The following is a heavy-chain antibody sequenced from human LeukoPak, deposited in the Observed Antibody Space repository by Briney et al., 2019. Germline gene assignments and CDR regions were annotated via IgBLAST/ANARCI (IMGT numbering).Heavy chain of an antibody. V-gene: IGHV4-30-2*01. CDR1: GGSISSGGYS. Sequence: SETLSLTCAVSGGSISSGGYSWSWIRQPPGKGLEWIGYIYHSGSTYYNPSLKSRVTISVDRSKNQFSLKLSSVTAADTAVYYCARVRGRYGPFDYWGQGTLVTVSS. CDR2: IYHSGST. D-gene: IGHD1-26*01. J-gene: IGHJ4*02. CDR3: ARVRGRYGPFDY.